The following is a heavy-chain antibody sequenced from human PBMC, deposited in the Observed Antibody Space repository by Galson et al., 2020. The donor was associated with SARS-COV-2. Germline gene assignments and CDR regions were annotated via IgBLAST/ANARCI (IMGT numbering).Heavy chain of an antibody. CDR2: IIPILGIA. J-gene: IGHJ6*02. Sequence: SVKVSCKASGGTFSSYTISWVRQAPGQGLEWMGRIIPILGIANYAQKFQGRVTITADKSTSTAYMELSSLRSEDTAVYYCAGDHPVTTAPSGSYYGMDVWGQGTTVTVSS. CDR1: GGTFSSYT. D-gene: IGHD4-4*01. V-gene: IGHV1-69*04. CDR3: AGDHPVTTAPSGSYYGMDV.